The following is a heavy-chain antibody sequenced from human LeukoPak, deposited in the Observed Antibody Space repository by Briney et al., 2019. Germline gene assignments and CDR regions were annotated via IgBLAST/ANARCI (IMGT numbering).Heavy chain of an antibody. CDR1: GGSISSGGYY. V-gene: IGHV4-31*03. CDR3: ARACITGISCPVY. J-gene: IGHJ4*02. Sequence: PSETLSLTCTVSGGSISSGGYYWSWIRQHPGKGLEWIGYIYYSGSTYYNPSLKSRVTISVDTSKNQFSLKLSSVTAADTAVYYCARACITGISCPVYWGQGTLVTVSS. D-gene: IGHD1-20*01. CDR2: IYYSGST.